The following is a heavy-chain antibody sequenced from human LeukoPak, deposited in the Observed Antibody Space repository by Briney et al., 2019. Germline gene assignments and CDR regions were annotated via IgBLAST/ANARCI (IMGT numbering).Heavy chain of an antibody. CDR2: IYYRGST. CDR1: GGSINNYY. V-gene: IGHV4-59*01. D-gene: IGHD4-17*01. Sequence: SETLSLTCTVSGGSINNYYWSWIRQPPGKGLEWIGYIYYRGSTNYNPSLKSRVTFSVDTSKNQFSLKLNSVTAADTAVYYCARGGDYSDLRYFDYWGQGTLVTVSS. J-gene: IGHJ4*02. CDR3: ARGGDYSDLRYFDY.